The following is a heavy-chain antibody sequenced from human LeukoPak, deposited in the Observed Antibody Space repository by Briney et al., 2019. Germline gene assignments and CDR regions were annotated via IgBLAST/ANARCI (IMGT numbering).Heavy chain of an antibody. D-gene: IGHD1-26*01. CDR3: AKGTVGRELLLNY. CDR1: GFTFSSYG. CDR2: IRYDGSNK. J-gene: IGHJ4*02. V-gene: IGHV3-30*02. Sequence: PGGSLRLSCAASGFTFSSYGMHWVRQAPGKGLEWVAFIRYDGSNKYYADSVKGRFTISRDNSKNTLYLQMNSLRAEDTAVYYCAKGTVGRELLLNYWGQGTLVTVSS.